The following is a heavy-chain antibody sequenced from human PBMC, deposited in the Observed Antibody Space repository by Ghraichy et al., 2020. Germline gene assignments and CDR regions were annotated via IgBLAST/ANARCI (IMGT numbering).Heavy chain of an antibody. Sequence: SVKVSCKASGGTFSSYAISWVRQAPGQGLEWMGGIIPIFGTANYAQKFRGRVTITADESTSTAYMELSSLRSEDTAVYYCARERQWSITIFGVVNWFDPWGQGTLVTVSS. V-gene: IGHV1-69*13. D-gene: IGHD3-3*01. CDR3: ARERQWSITIFGVVNWFDP. J-gene: IGHJ5*02. CDR1: GGTFSSYA. CDR2: IIPIFGTA.